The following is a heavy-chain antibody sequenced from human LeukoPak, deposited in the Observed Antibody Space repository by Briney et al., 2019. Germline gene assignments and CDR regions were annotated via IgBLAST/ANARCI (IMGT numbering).Heavy chain of an antibody. V-gene: IGHV4-39*01. D-gene: IGHD3-3*01. CDR3: VRSMSGRNDL. Sequence: SETLSLTCTVSGGSIRSSSYYWGWIRQPPGKGLEWIGSIYYSGSTYYNASLKSRGTISVDTSKNQFSLKLNSVTAADTAVYYCVRSMSGRNDLWGQGTLVTVSS. J-gene: IGHJ5*02. CDR1: GGSIRSSSYY. CDR2: IYYSGST.